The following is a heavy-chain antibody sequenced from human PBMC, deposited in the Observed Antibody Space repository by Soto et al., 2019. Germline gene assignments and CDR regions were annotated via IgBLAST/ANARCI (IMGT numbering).Heavy chain of an antibody. D-gene: IGHD3-10*01. CDR1: GDSISSGGYY. CDR3: AGGSGNYYAYHYYMDV. J-gene: IGHJ6*03. Sequence: QVQLQESGPGLVKPSQTLSLTCTVSGDSISSGGYYWSWIRQHPGKGLEWIGYVYYRGSTYYNPSLKSRVTIFVDAYQNQFSLKLSSVTAADTAVYYCAGGSGNYYAYHYYMDVWGKGTTVTVSS. V-gene: IGHV4-31*03. CDR2: VYYRGST.